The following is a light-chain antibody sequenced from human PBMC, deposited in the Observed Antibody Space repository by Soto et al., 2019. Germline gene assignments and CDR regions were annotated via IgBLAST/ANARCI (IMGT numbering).Light chain of an antibody. CDR1: SSDVGGYKY. Sequence: QSVLTQPTSASGSPGQSVTISCTGTSSDVGGYKYVSWYQQHPGKAPKHTIYEVSNRPSGVSNRFSGSKSGNTASLTISGLQSEDEADYYCTSYTSSSTVVFGGGTKLTVL. J-gene: IGLJ3*02. V-gene: IGLV2-14*01. CDR2: EVS. CDR3: TSYTSSSTVV.